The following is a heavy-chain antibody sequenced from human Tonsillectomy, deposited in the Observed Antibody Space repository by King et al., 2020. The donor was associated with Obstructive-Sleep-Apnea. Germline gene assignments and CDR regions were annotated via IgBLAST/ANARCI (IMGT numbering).Heavy chain of an antibody. CDR2: IYYTGST. V-gene: IGHV4-59*08. J-gene: IGHJ4*02. CDR3: ARGGYYYFDY. D-gene: IGHD3-22*01. CDR1: GGSISTYY. Sequence: QLQESGPGLVKPSETLSLTCTVSGGSISTYYWSWIRQPPGKGLEWIGYIYYTGSTNYNPSLKSRVTISVDTSKNQFSLNVNSVTAADTACYYFARGGYYYFDYWGQGTLATVSS.